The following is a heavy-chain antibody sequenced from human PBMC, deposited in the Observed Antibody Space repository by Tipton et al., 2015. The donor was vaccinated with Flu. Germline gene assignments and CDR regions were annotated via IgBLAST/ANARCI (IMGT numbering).Heavy chain of an antibody. CDR1: GYSINSGYY. CDR3: ARHTGDSVRGVIDY. J-gene: IGHJ4*02. CDR2: IYRSGST. V-gene: IGHV4-38-2*01. D-gene: IGHD3-10*02. Sequence: TLSLTCSVSGYSINSGYYWGWARRPPGKGLEWIGTIYRSGSTYYNPSLKSRLTISVDTSQNQFSLRLSSVTAADTAVYYCARHTGDSVRGVIDYWGQGTLVTVSS.